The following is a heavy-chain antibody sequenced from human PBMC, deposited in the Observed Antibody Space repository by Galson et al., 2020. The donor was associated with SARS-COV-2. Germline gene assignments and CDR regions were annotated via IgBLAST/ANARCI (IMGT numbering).Heavy chain of an antibody. CDR3: ATDSGWDGGGWFSP. Sequence: ASVKVPCKVSGYTLTELSMHWVRQAPGKGLEWRGGFDPEDGETIYAQKFQGRVTMTDDTATDTAYMELSSLGSEDTSVYYCATDSGWDGGGWFSPWGQGALVTVSS. D-gene: IGHD6-19*01. V-gene: IGHV1-24*01. CDR2: FDPEDGET. CDR1: GYTLTELS. J-gene: IGHJ5*02.